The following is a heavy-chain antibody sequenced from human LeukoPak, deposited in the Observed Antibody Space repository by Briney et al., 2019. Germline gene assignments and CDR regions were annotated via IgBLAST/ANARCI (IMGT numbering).Heavy chain of an antibody. J-gene: IGHJ6*03. CDR2: NNTNTGNP. CDR3: ARDSDYDYVWGSYRHYYYYYMDV. CDR1: GYTFTSYA. V-gene: IGHV7-4-1*02. D-gene: IGHD3-16*02. Sequence: GASVKVSCKASGYTFTSYAMNWVRQAPGQGLEWMEWNNTNTGNPTYAQGFTGRFVFSLDTSVSTAYLQISSLKAEDTAVYYCARDSDYDYVWGSYRHYYYYYMDVWGKGTTVTVSS.